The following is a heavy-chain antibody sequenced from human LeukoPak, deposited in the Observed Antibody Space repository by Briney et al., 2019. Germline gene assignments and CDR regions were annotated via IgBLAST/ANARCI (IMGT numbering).Heavy chain of an antibody. V-gene: IGHV4-39*01. Sequence: SETLSLTCTVSGDSISSSSYYWAWIRQPPGKGLEWIGSIYYSGSTYYNPSLKSRVTISVDTSKNQFSLKLSSVTAADTAVYYCARHVDYVFNFDYWGQGTLVTVSS. CDR3: ARHVDYVFNFDY. D-gene: IGHD4-17*01. CDR2: IYYSGST. J-gene: IGHJ4*02. CDR1: GDSISSSSYY.